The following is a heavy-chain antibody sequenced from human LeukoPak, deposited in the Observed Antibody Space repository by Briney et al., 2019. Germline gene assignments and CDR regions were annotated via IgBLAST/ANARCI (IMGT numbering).Heavy chain of an antibody. CDR1: GGSISSSSYY. V-gene: IGHV4-39*01. D-gene: IGHD4-17*01. Sequence: SETLSLTCTVSGGSISSSSYYWGWIRQPPGKGLEWIGSIYYSGSTYYNPSLKSRVTISVDTSKNQFSLKLSSVTAADTAVYYCARQEGDENYGDYEERDYYYYYYMDVWGKGTTVTISS. CDR2: IYYSGST. J-gene: IGHJ6*03. CDR3: ARQEGDENYGDYEERDYYYYYYMDV.